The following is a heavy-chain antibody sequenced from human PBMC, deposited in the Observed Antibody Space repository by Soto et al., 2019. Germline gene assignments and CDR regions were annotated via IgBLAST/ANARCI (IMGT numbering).Heavy chain of an antibody. CDR1: GGSISSSSYY. V-gene: IGHV4-39*01. CDR3: ARQDYDFWYYYYGMDV. Sequence: SETLSLTCTVSGGSISSSSYYWGWIRQPPGKGLEWIGSIYYSGSTYYNPSLKSRVTISVDASKNQFSLKLSSVTAADTAVYYCARQDYDFWYYYYGMDVWGQGTTVTVSS. CDR2: IYYSGST. D-gene: IGHD3-3*01. J-gene: IGHJ6*02.